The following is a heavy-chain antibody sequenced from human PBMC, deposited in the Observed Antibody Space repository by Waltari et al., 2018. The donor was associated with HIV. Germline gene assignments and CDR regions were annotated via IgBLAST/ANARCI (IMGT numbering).Heavy chain of an antibody. V-gene: IGHV4-31*03. CDR3: ARVSDSYGTVFEY. J-gene: IGHJ4*02. CDR2: IQHSGST. CDR1: GGSISSGTYY. Sequence: QVQLQESGPGLVKSSQTLSLTCTVSGGSISSGTYYWNWIRQHPGKGLEWIGYIQHSGSTYYNPSLKSRVSISVNTSKNQFSLNQTSVTAADTAVYYCARVSDSYGTVFEYWGQGTLVSVSS. D-gene: IGHD3-10*01.